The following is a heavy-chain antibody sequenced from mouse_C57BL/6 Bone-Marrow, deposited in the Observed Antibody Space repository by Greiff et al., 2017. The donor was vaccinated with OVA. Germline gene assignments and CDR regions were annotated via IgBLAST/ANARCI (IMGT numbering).Heavy chain of an antibody. J-gene: IGHJ4*01. CDR2: ISSGGSYT. CDR1: GFTFSSYG. D-gene: IGHD2-4*01. CDR3: ARHGNDYDENAMDY. Sequence: EVQVVESGGDLVKPGGSLKLSCAASGFTFSSYGMSWVRQTPDKRLEWVATISSGGSYTYYPDSVKGRFTISRDNAKNTLYLQMSSLKSEDTAMYYCARHGNDYDENAMDYWGQGTSVTVSS. V-gene: IGHV5-6*01.